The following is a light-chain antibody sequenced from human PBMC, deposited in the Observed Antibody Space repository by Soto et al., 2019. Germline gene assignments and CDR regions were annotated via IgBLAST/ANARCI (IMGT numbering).Light chain of an antibody. J-gene: IGKJ4*02. Sequence: ELVLTQSPGTLSLSPGERGTLSCRAIQSVSSTYLAWYQQKPGQTPRLLIYGASSRATGIPDRFSGSGSGTDFTLTISRLEPEDFAVYYCQQYGTSPRFGGGTKVEIK. CDR2: GAS. CDR3: QQYGTSPR. CDR1: QSVSSTY. V-gene: IGKV3-20*01.